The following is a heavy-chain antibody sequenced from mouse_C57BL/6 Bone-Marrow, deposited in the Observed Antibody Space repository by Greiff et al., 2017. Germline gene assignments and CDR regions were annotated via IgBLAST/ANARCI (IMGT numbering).Heavy chain of an antibody. CDR1: GYAFTNYL. Sequence: QVQLKESGAELVRPGTSVKVSCKASGYAFTNYLIEWVKQRPGQGLEWIGVINPGSGGTNYNEKFKGKATLTADKSSSTAYMELRSLTSEDSAVYFCARAEIYYYAYWGQGTTLTVSS. D-gene: IGHD1-1*01. CDR3: ARAEIYYYAY. CDR2: INPGSGGT. V-gene: IGHV1-54*01. J-gene: IGHJ2*01.